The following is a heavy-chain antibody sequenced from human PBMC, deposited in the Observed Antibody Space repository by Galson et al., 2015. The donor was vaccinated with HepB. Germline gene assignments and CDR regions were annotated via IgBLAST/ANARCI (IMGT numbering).Heavy chain of an antibody. Sequence: SVKVSCKASGYTFTSYAMHWVRQAPGQGLEWMAIINPSSGDTTYAQKLLGRVTVTRDTSTSTVYMELSSLRSEDTAVYYCARRGSPSDLDYWGQGTLVTVSS. V-gene: IGHV1-46*01. CDR3: ARRGSPSDLDY. D-gene: IGHD6-6*01. J-gene: IGHJ4*02. CDR2: INPSSGDT. CDR1: GYTFTSYA.